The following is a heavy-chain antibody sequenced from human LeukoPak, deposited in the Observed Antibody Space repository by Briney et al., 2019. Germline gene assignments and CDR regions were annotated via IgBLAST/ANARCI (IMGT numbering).Heavy chain of an antibody. D-gene: IGHD1-26*01. V-gene: IGHV4-59*01. J-gene: IGHJ3*02. CDR1: GGSISSYY. Sequence: PSETLSLTCTVSGGSISSYYWSWIRQPPGKGLEWIGYIYYSGSTNYNPSLKSRVTISVDTSKNQFSLKLSSVTAADTAVYYCARVGSEWEPDDAFDIWGQGTMVTVSS. CDR3: ARVGSEWEPDDAFDI. CDR2: IYYSGST.